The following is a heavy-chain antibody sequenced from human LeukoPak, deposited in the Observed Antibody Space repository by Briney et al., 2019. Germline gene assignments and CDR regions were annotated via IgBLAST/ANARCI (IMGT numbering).Heavy chain of an antibody. V-gene: IGHV4-59*01. CDR2: IYYSGST. J-gene: IGHJ5*02. CDR3: ARYGLYNWFDP. Sequence: KPSETLSLTCTVSGGSISSYYWSWIRQPPGKGLEWIGYIYYSGSTNYNPSLKSRVTMSVDTSKNQFSLKLSSVTAADTAVYYCARYGLYNWFDPWGQGTLVTVSS. D-gene: IGHD3-22*01. CDR1: GGSISSYY.